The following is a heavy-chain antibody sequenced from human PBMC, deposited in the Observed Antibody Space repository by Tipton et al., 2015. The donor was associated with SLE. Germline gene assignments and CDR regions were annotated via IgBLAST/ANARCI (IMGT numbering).Heavy chain of an antibody. CDR1: GGSLSNYY. CDR2: INQSGST. J-gene: IGHJ4*02. CDR3: ARSAPDSSSYPTFFDY. D-gene: IGHD3-22*01. V-gene: IGHV4-34*01. Sequence: TLSLTCAVYGGSLSNYYWSWIRQPPGKGLEWIGDINQSGSTNYSPSLKSRVTISVDTSKNQFSLKVRSVTAADTAVYYCARSAPDSSSYPTFFDYWGQGTPVTVSS.